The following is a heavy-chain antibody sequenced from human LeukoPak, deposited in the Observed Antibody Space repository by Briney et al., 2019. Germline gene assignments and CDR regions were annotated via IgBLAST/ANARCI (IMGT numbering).Heavy chain of an antibody. CDR1: GFTVSSNY. D-gene: IGHD3-22*01. J-gene: IGHJ4*02. CDR2: IYSGGST. Sequence: RTGGSLRLSCAASGFTVSSNYMSWVRQAPGKGLEWVSVIYSGGSTYYADSVKGRFTISRDNSKNTLYLQMNSLRAEDTAVYYCAGDGYYDSSAQDYWGQGTLVTVSS. V-gene: IGHV3-53*01. CDR3: AGDGYYDSSAQDY.